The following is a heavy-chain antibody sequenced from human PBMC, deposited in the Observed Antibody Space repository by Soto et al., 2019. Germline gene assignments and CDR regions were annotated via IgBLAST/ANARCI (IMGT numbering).Heavy chain of an antibody. J-gene: IGHJ4*01. CDR2: IYWDDDK. Sequence: QITLRESGPPRVKPTQTLMLTCTFSGFSLTTRPVGVAWIRQPPGKALEWLAVIYWDDDKRYNPSLKSRLTIAKVTSNNLVVLTMAYSDSVDTATYFCARVGVMNGDWDQGYLDHWGHGALVIVSS. CDR3: ARVGVMNGDWDQGYLDH. V-gene: IGHV2-5*02. D-gene: IGHD2-21*01. CDR1: GFSLTTRPVG.